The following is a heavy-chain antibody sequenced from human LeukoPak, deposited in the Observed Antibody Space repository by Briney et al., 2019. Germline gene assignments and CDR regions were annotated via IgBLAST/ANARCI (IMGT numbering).Heavy chain of an antibody. CDR3: ARGVGLLSQDYFDY. V-gene: IGHV3-48*01. CDR1: GFTFSSYS. J-gene: IGHJ4*02. D-gene: IGHD2-15*01. Sequence: PGGSLRLSCAASGFTFSSYSMNWVRQAPGKGLEWVSYISSSSSTIYYADSVKGRFTISRDNAKNSLYLQMNSLRAEDTAVYYCARGVGLLSQDYFDYWGQGTLVTVSS. CDR2: ISSSSSTI.